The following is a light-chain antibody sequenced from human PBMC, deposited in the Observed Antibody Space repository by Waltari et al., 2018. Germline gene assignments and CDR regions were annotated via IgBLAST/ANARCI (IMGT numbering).Light chain of an antibody. CDR3: SSYTSSTTGI. Sequence: SALTQPDSVSGSPGQSITISCTGLGRDIGAYEYVSWYQQHPGKAPKVIIYDVSNRPSGVSNRFSGSRSGSSASLTISGLQAEDEADYYCSSYTSSTTGIFGGGTKLTVL. CDR1: GRDIGAYEY. CDR2: DVS. V-gene: IGLV2-14*01. J-gene: IGLJ2*01.